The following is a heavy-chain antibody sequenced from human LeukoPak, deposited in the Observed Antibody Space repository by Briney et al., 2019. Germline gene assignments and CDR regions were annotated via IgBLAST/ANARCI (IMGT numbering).Heavy chain of an antibody. Sequence: PRGSLRLSCAASGFTFSSYSMNWVRQAPGKGLEWVSSISSSSSYIYYADSVKGRFTISRDNAKNSLYLQMNSLRAEDTAVYYCARDRLSITMVRGVPTSGFDYWGQGTLVTVSS. J-gene: IGHJ4*02. CDR1: GFTFSSYS. V-gene: IGHV3-21*01. D-gene: IGHD3-10*01. CDR3: ARDRLSITMVRGVPTSGFDY. CDR2: ISSSSSYI.